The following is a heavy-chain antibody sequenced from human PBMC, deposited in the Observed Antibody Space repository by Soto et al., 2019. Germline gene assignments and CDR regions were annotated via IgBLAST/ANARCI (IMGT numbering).Heavy chain of an antibody. CDR2: IIPIFGTA. D-gene: IGHD4-17*01. CDR1: GGTFSSYA. J-gene: IGHJ3*02. Sequence: QVQLVQSGAEVKKPGSSVKVSCKASGGTFSSYAISWVRQAPGQGLEWMGGIIPIFGTANYAQKFQGRVTITADQGTSTAYMELSSMRSEDTAAYYCQRSSAGDHDAFDIWGKGTMVTVSS. V-gene: IGHV1-69*12. CDR3: QRSSAGDHDAFDI.